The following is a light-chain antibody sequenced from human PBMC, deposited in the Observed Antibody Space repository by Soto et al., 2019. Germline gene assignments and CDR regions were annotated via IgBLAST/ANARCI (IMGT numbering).Light chain of an antibody. V-gene: IGLV2-11*01. CDR1: SSDIGGYNY. Sequence: QSVLTQPRSMSGSPGQSVTISCTGTSSDIGGYNYVSWYQQHPDKAPKVMIYDVTKRPSGVPDRFSGSKSGTTASLTISGLQAEDEADYYSCSYAVSYYVFGPGSMVTV. CDR3: CSYAVSYYV. J-gene: IGLJ1*01. CDR2: DVT.